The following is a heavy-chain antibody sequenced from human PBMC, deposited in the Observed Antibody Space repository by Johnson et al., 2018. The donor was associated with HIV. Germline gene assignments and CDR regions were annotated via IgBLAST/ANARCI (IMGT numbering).Heavy chain of an antibody. CDR1: GFTFSSYG. D-gene: IGHD3-9*01. Sequence: QVQLVESGGGVVQPGRSLRLSCAASGFTFSSYGMHWVRQAPGKGLEWLGRIKSKTGGGTTSYAAPVKGRFTISRDNSKNTVYLQMNSLRAEDTAVYYCARGYILTGYSGAFDMWGQGTMVTVSS. CDR3: ARGYILTGYSGAFDM. V-gene: IGHV3-NL1*01. J-gene: IGHJ3*02. CDR2: IKSKTGGGTT.